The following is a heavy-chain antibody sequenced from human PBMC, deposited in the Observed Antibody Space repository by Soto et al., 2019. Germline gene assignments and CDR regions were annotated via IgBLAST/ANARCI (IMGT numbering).Heavy chain of an antibody. CDR1: GYSFTSYW. J-gene: IGHJ6*02. CDR3: ARHKVAVADYGMDV. D-gene: IGHD6-19*01. CDR2: IDPSDSYT. Sequence: GESLKISCKGSGYSFTSYWISWVRQMPGKGLEWMGRIDPSDSYTNYSPSFQGHVTISADKSISTAYLEWSSLKASDTAMYYCARHKVAVADYGMDVWGQGTTVNVSS. V-gene: IGHV5-10-1*01.